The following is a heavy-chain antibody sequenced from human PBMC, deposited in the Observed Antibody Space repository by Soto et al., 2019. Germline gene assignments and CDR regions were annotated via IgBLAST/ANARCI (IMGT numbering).Heavy chain of an antibody. CDR1: GFTFSSYW. CDR2: INSDGSST. CDR3: ARDGVQGKDYYYGMDV. V-gene: IGHV3-74*01. J-gene: IGHJ6*02. Sequence: GGSLRLSCAASGFTFSSYWMHWVRQAPGKGLVWVSRINSDGSSTSYADSVKGRFTISRDNAKNTLYLQMNSLRAEDTAVYYCARDGVQGKDYYYGMDVWGQGTTVTVSS. D-gene: IGHD1-1*01.